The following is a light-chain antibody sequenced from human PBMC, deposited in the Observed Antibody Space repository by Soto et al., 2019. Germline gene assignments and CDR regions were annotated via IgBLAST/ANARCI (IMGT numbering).Light chain of an antibody. CDR3: QQYNKWPPWT. Sequence: VMTQSPATLSVSPGERATLSCRASQSVRNNLAWYQQKPGLAPRLLIYAVSTRATGVPARFSGNGSETEFSLTISGLQSDDYAVYYCQQYNKWPPWTFGQGTKVEIK. V-gene: IGKV3-15*01. J-gene: IGKJ1*01. CDR1: QSVRNN. CDR2: AVS.